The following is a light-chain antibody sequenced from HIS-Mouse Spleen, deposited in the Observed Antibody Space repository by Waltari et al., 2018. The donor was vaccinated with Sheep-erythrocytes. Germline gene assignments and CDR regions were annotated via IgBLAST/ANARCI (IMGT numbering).Light chain of an antibody. Sequence: QSVLTQPPSVSGAPGQRVTISCTGSSSNIGAGYDVHWYQQLPGTAPQPLHCGTSNRPPAVPDLFSGSKSGTSASLAITGLQAEDEADYYCQSYDSSLSGSRVFGGGTKLTV. V-gene: IGLV1-40*01. CDR3: QSYDSSLSGSRV. CDR1: SSNIGAGYD. J-gene: IGLJ2*01. CDR2: GTS.